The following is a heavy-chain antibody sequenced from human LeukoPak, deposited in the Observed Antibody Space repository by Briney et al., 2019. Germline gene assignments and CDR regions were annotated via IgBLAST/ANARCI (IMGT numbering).Heavy chain of an antibody. CDR3: AREQSGSGGWYTVDY. V-gene: IGHV3-23*01. CDR1: TFTFSTYA. J-gene: IGHJ4*02. D-gene: IGHD6-19*01. Sequence: GGSLRLSCAASTFTFSTYAISWVRQAPGEGLEWDSATRSSGDRSYYADSVKGRFTISRDNSKDTLYWQMNSHRAEDKAVYFCAREQSGSGGWYTVDYWGQGTMVTVSS. CDR2: TRSSGDRS.